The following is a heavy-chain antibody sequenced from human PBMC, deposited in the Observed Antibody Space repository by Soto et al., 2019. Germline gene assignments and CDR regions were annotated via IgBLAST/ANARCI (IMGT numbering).Heavy chain of an antibody. CDR2: IYYSGST. Sequence: PSETLSLTCTVSGGSISSGDYYWSWIRQPPGKGLEWIGYIYYSGSTYYNPSLKSRVTISVDTSKNKFSLKLSSVNAENTTVNNCARALITMVRGVIGWNYYYGMDVWGQGTTVTVSS. D-gene: IGHD3-10*01. CDR3: ARALITMVRGVIGWNYYYGMDV. V-gene: IGHV4-30-4*01. CDR1: GGSISSGDYY. J-gene: IGHJ6*02.